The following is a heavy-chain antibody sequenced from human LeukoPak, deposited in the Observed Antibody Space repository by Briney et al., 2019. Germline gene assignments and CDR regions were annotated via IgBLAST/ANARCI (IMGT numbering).Heavy chain of an antibody. D-gene: IGHD2-8*02. CDR2: INYDGSNK. Sequence: GGSLRLSCAASGFTFSSYGMHWVRQAPGKGLEWVAVINYDGSNKYYADSVKGRFTISRDNSKNTLYLQMNSLRVEDTAVYYCARALSTGGRIDYWGQGTLVTASS. CDR3: ARALSTGGRIDY. J-gene: IGHJ4*02. CDR1: GFTFSSYG. V-gene: IGHV3-33*01.